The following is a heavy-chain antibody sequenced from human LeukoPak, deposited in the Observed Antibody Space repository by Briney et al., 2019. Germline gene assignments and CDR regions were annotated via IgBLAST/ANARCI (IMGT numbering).Heavy chain of an antibody. CDR2: INHSGST. CDR3: ARVTMIVVVITTAWFDP. J-gene: IGHJ5*02. D-gene: IGHD3-22*01. Sequence: PSETLSLTCAVYGGSFSGCYWSWIRQPPGKGLEWIGEINHSGSTNYNPSLKSRVTISVDTSKNQFSLKLSSVTAADTAVYYCARVTMIVVVITTAWFDPWGQGTLVTVSS. V-gene: IGHV4-34*01. CDR1: GGSFSGCY.